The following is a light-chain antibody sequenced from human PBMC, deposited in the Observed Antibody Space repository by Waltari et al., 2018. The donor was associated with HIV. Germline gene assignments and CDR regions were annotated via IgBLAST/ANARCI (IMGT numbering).Light chain of an antibody. CDR3: QSPDSGTYVV. Sequence: SYELTQPPSVSVSPGQMARITCSGDALPKQYAFWYQQKPGQAPVLVIYKDRERPSGIPERFSGSSSGTTVTLTISGVQAEDEADYYCQSPDSGTYVVFGGGTKLTVL. CDR2: KDR. J-gene: IGLJ2*01. CDR1: ALPKQY. V-gene: IGLV3-25*03.